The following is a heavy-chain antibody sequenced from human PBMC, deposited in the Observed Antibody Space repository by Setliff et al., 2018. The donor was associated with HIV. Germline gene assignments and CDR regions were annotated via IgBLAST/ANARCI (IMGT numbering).Heavy chain of an antibody. Sequence: SETLSLTCTVSGGSISSYYWSWIRQPPGKGLEWIGHIHTSGSSSYNPSLKSRVIISLDTSKNQISLKLNSVTAADTAIYYCAIVPTSSWYVTTQRTKEYFHHWGQGTLVTVSS. V-gene: IGHV4-4*08. CDR3: AIVPTSSWYVTTQRTKEYFHH. CDR2: IHTSGSS. J-gene: IGHJ1*01. CDR1: GGSISSYY. D-gene: IGHD6-13*01.